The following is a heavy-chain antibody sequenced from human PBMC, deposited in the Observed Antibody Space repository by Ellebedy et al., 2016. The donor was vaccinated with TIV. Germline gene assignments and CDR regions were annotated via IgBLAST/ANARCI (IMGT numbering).Heavy chain of an antibody. CDR1: GFTFGDHG. D-gene: IGHD3-9*01. V-gene: IGHV3-20*04. J-gene: IGHJ4*02. Sequence: GESLKISCAASGFTFGDHGMSWVRQVPGEGLEWVSGIIWNGGTTDYADSVKGRFTISRDNAKNSLYLQMYNRRAEDTALYYCAREYYDILTGYYEVFDYWGQGTLVIVSS. CDR2: IIWNGGTT. CDR3: AREYYDILTGYYEVFDY.